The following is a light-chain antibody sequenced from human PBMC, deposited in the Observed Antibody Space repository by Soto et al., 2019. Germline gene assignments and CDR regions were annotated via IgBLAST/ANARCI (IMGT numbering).Light chain of an antibody. CDR3: QQFSSYPLT. CDR2: ATS. Sequence: EIVLTQSPGTLSLSPGERATLSCRASQSVDSTYLAWYQQKPDQSPRLLIYATSTRAAGIPDRFSGGGSGTDFTLTISRLEPEDFAVYYCQQFSSYPLTFGPGTKVD. CDR1: QSVDSTY. V-gene: IGKV3-20*01. J-gene: IGKJ3*01.